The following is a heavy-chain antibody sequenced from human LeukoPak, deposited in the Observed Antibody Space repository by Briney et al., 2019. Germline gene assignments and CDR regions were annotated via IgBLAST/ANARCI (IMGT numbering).Heavy chain of an antibody. D-gene: IGHD3-9*01. CDR1: GYSISSGYY. CDR3: ARESILTGYYLGGLNFDY. CDR2: IYHSGTT. V-gene: IGHV4-38-2*02. Sequence: SETLSLTCGVSGYSISSGYYWGWIRQPPGKGLEWIGSIYHSGTTNYNPSLKSRVTMSVDTSKNQFSLKLSSVTAADTAVYYCARESILTGYYLGGLNFDYSGQGTLVTVFS. J-gene: IGHJ4*02.